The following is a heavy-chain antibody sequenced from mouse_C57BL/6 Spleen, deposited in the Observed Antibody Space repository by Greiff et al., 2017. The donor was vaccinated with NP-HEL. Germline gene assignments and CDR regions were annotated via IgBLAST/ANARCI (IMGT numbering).Heavy chain of an antibody. CDR3: ARAELGRGDFDY. J-gene: IGHJ2*01. V-gene: IGHV3-6*01. CDR2: ISYDGSN. Sequence: ESGPGLVKPSQSLSLTCSVTGYSITSGYYWNWIRQFPGNKLEWMGYISYDGSNNYNPSLKNRISITRDTSKNQFFLKLNSVTTEDTATYYCARAELGRGDFDYWGQGTTLTVSS. D-gene: IGHD4-1*01. CDR1: GYSITSGYY.